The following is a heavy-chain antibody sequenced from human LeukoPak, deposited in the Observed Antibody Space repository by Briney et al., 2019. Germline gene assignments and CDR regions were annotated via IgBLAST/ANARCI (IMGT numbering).Heavy chain of an antibody. CDR3: ARGVGDTGNNWFDP. D-gene: IGHD2-21*02. Sequence: GGSLRLSCAASGFTFSSYSMNWVRQAPGKGLEWVSSISSSSYIYYADSVKGRFTISRDNAKNSLYLQMNSLRAEDTAVYYCARGVGDTGNNWFDPWGQGTLVTVSS. J-gene: IGHJ5*02. V-gene: IGHV3-21*01. CDR2: ISSSSYI. CDR1: GFTFSSYS.